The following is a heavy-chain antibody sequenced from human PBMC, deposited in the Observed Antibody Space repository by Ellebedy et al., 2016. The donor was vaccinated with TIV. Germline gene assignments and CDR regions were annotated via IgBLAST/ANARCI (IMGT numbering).Heavy chain of an antibody. CDR2: IEPGDSET. CDR3: ARVIFRGGTGRHAFDI. Sequence: GESLKISCKGSGYDFSNYWTGWVRQMPGKGLEWMGIIEPGDSETRFSPSFQGQVTMSGDKSITTAYLQWSSLKASDTAMYYCARVIFRGGTGRHAFDIWGQGTMVTVS. CDR1: GYDFSNYW. V-gene: IGHV5-51*01. D-gene: IGHD2-15*01. J-gene: IGHJ3*02.